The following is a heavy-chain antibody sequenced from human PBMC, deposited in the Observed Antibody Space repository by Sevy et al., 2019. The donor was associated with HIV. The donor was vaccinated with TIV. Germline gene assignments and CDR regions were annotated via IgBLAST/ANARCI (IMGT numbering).Heavy chain of an antibody. Sequence: GGSLRLSCVGSGFTFNDDFMTWVRQAPGKGLEWVSSISSKSTYTYYSDSVKGRYTISRDNAKNSLFLQMNSLRPEDTAVYYSASDRDDYAAGRRHPYYYYHGMDVWGRGITVTVSS. CDR3: ASDRDDYAAGRRHPYYYYHGMDV. D-gene: IGHD3-10*01. CDR1: GFTFNDDF. J-gene: IGHJ6*02. V-gene: IGHV3-21*01. CDR2: ISSKSTYT.